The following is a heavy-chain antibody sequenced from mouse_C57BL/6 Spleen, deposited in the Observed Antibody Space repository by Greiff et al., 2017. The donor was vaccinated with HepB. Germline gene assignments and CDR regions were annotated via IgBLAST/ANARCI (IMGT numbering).Heavy chain of an antibody. CDR3: ARHDFDY. CDR2: ISYDGSN. Sequence: EVQRVESGPGLVKPSQSLSLTCSVTGYSITSGYYWNWIRQFPGNKLEWMGYISYDGSNNYNPSLKNRISITRDTSKNQFFLKLNSVTTEDTATYYCARHDFDYWGQGTTLTVSS. V-gene: IGHV3-6*01. CDR1: GYSITSGYY. J-gene: IGHJ2*01.